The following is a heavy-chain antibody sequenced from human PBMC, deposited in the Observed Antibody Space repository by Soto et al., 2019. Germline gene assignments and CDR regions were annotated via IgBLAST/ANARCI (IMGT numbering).Heavy chain of an antibody. CDR2: INWTGGST. Sequence: EVQLVESGGGVVRPGGSLRLSCAASGFTFDDYGMSRVRQAPGKGLEWASGINWTGGSTGYADSVKGRFTISRDNAKNSVYLQMNSLRAEHTALYYCAKWGAYYYDSSGYYYGGYFDYWGQGTLVTVSS. V-gene: IGHV3-20*04. CDR1: GFTFDDYG. D-gene: IGHD3-22*01. CDR3: AKWGAYYYDSSGYYYGGYFDY. J-gene: IGHJ4*02.